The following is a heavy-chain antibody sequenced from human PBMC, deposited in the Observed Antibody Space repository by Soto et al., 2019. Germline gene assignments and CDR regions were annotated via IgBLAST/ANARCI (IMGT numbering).Heavy chain of an antibody. Sequence: QVQLVQSGAEVKKPGSSVKVSCKASGVTFSSYAISWVRQAPGQGLEWMGGIIPIFGTANYAQKFQGRVTITADKSTSTAYMELSSLRSEDTAVYYCAREDSSSSAYYYGMDVWGQGTTVTVSS. CDR2: IIPIFGTA. CDR3: AREDSSSSAYYYGMDV. V-gene: IGHV1-69*06. D-gene: IGHD6-6*01. CDR1: GVTFSSYA. J-gene: IGHJ6*02.